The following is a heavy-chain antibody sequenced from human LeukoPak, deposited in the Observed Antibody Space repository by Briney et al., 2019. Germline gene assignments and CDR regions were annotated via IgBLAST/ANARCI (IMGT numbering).Heavy chain of an antibody. J-gene: IGHJ6*02. CDR2: IYSGGST. V-gene: IGHV3-53*01. CDR1: GFTVSSNY. Sequence: GRSLRLSCAASGFTVSSNYMSWVRQAPGKGLEWVSVIYSGGSTYYADSVKGRFTISRDNSKNTLYLQMNSLRAEDTAVYYCARGEPTASGYGMDVWGQGTTVTVSS. CDR3: ARGEPTASGYGMDV. D-gene: IGHD5-18*01.